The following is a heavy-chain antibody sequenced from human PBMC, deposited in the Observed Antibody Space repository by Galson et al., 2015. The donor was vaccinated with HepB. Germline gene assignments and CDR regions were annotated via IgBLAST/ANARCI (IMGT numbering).Heavy chain of an antibody. V-gene: IGHV3-21*01. CDR3: ARVLNSGVFYFHYGMDV. Sequence: SLRLSCAASEFTFSTSSMNWVRQAPGKGLEWLSSINNGSDYIYYADSVKGRFTISRDNAKNSLYLQMNSLRVEDTAVYFCARVLNSGVFYFHYGMDVWGQGTTVTLSS. J-gene: IGHJ6*02. D-gene: IGHD6-19*01. CDR2: INNGSDYI. CDR1: EFTFSTSS.